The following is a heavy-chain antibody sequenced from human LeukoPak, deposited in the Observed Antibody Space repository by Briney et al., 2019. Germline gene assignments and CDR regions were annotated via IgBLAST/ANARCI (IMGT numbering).Heavy chain of an antibody. V-gene: IGHV4-34*01. D-gene: IGHD3-22*01. Sequence: SETLSLTCAVYGESMIGHYWTWIRQPPGKRLEWIGEIHHSGGTNYNPSLKSRVTISVDTSMNQFSLRLSSVTAADTALYYCARSPDSSGHWDAFDIWGQGTLVTVSS. CDR3: ARSPDSSGHWDAFDI. CDR2: IHHSGGT. CDR1: GESMIGHY. J-gene: IGHJ4*02.